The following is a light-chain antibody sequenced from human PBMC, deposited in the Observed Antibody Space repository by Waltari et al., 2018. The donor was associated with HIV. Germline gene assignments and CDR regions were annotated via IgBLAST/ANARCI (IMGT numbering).Light chain of an antibody. V-gene: IGKV3-11*01. Sequence: PVTLSLSPGERANLSCRASQNIRNYVGWYQQKSGQPPRLLIYDASTRDTGIPARFSGAGSGTDFTLTIDSLEPEDFAMYYCQQRSNWPRTFGPGTRVDVK. J-gene: IGKJ3*01. CDR1: QNIRNY. CDR3: QQRSNWPRT. CDR2: DAS.